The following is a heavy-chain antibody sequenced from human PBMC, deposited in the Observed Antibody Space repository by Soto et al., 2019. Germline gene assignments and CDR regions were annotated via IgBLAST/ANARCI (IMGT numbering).Heavy chain of an antibody. CDR1: GYTFTDYG. Sequence: QVQLVQAGAEVKKPGASVKVSCKAFGYTFTDYGFSWVRHAPGQGLEWMGWISAYNGITKYAQKFQGRVTMTTDTSTSTAYMELRSLRSHASAVYYCARAEKWVTGNMGGYWGQGTLVTVS. V-gene: IGHV1-18*04. D-gene: IGHD1-20*01. CDR3: ARAEKWVTGNMGGY. CDR2: ISAYNGIT. J-gene: IGHJ4*02.